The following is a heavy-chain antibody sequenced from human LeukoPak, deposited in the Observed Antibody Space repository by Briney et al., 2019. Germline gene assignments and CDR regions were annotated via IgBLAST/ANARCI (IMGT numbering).Heavy chain of an antibody. CDR2: FYSGGST. CDR1: GFTVSSHY. CDR3: ASGFNFGRFEN. Sequence: QSGGSLRLSCAASGFTVSSHYINWVRQAPGKGLEWVSVFYSGGSTFYADSVKGRFTMSRDNSKNTLDLQMNSLRDDDTAVYYCASGFNFGRFENWGQGTLVTVSS. V-gene: IGHV3-53*01. D-gene: IGHD5-18*01. J-gene: IGHJ4*02.